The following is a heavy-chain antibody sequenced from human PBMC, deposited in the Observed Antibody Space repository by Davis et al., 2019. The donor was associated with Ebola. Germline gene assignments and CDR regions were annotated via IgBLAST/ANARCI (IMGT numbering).Heavy chain of an antibody. CDR3: ARAPGGYSYAD. CDR2: IIPIFGTA. V-gene: IGHV1-69*13. D-gene: IGHD5-18*01. CDR1: GFTFTNYA. J-gene: IGHJ4*02. Sequence: AASVKVSCKASGFTFTNYAISWVRQAPGQGLEWMGGIIPIFGTANYAQKFQGRVTITADESTSTAYMELSSLRSEDTAVYYCARAPGGYSYADWGQGTLVTVSS.